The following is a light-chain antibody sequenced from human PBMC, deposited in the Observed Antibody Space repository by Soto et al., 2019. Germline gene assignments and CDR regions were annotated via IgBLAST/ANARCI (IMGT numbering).Light chain of an antibody. CDR1: QSVSSY. J-gene: IGKJ2*01. CDR3: QRPSNWPPVYT. CDR2: DAS. V-gene: IGKV3-11*01. Sequence: EIVLTQSPATLSLSPGERATLSCRASQSVSSYLAWYQQKPGQAPRLLIYDASNRATGIPARFSGSGSGTDFTLTISGLEAKDCAVSYCQRPSNWPPVYTFVQGTKLESK.